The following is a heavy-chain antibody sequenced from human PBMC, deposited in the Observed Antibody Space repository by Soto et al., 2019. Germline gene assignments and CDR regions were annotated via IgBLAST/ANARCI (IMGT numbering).Heavy chain of an antibody. CDR1: GFTFSSYA. D-gene: IGHD6-19*01. CDR2: ISGSGGST. J-gene: IGHJ4*02. Sequence: HPGGSLRLSCAASGFTFSSYAMSWVRQAPGKGLEWVSAISGSGGSTYYADSVKGRFTISRDNSKNTLYLQMNSLRAEDTAVYYCAKDRGLVRTGIAVAGTSGYWGQGTLVTVSS. V-gene: IGHV3-23*01. CDR3: AKDRGLVRTGIAVAGTSGY.